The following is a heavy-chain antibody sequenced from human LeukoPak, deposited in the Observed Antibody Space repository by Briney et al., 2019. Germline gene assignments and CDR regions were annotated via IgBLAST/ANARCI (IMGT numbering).Heavy chain of an antibody. CDR3: AKMAGYNSRFDY. CDR2: IFGYGGST. D-gene: IGHD6-13*01. V-gene: IGHV3-23*01. CDR1: GFTFSNYA. J-gene: IGHJ4*02. Sequence: PGGSLRLPCTASGFTFSNYAMSWVRQAPGKGLEWVSTIFGYGGSTYYADSVEGRFTISRDNSKNTLYLQLNSLTVEDTATYYCAKMAGYNSRFDYWGQGTLVTVAS.